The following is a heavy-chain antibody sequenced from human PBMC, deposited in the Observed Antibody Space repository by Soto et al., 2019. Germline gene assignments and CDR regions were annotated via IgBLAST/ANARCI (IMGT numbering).Heavy chain of an antibody. J-gene: IGHJ5*02. V-gene: IGHV4-30-4*01. CDR2: THYSGSV. Sequence: QVQLQESGPGLVKPSQTLSLTCTVSGASISSVDDYWSWIRQPPGKGLEWIGSTHYSGSVNYNPSLKSRVTISADASRSHVALILKSVTAADTAVYYCGRHGNYDIGWFDPWGQGILVTVSS. CDR3: GRHGNYDIGWFDP. D-gene: IGHD3-9*01. CDR1: GASISSVDDY.